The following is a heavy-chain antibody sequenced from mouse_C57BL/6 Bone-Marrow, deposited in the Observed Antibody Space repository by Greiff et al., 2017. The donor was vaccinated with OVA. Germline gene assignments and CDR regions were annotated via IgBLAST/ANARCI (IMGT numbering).Heavy chain of an antibody. CDR3: AGLRGFAY. Sequence: QVQLQQSGAELMKPGASVKLSCKATGYTFTGYWIEWVKQRPGHGLEWIGEILPGSGSTNYTEKFKGKATFTGDTSSNTAYMQLSSLTTEDSAIYYCAGLRGFAYWGQGTLVTVSA. CDR1: GYTFTGYW. J-gene: IGHJ3*01. CDR2: ILPGSGST. V-gene: IGHV1-9*01. D-gene: IGHD2-4*01.